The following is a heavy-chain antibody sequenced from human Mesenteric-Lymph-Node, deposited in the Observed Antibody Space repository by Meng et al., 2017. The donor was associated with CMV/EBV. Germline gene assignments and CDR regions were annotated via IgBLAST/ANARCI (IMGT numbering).Heavy chain of an antibody. V-gene: IGHV1-69*10. J-gene: IGHJ5*02. CDR1: FSIYA. D-gene: IGHD2-2*02. Sequence: FSIYAISWVRQAPGQVLEWMGGIIPILGIANYAQKFQGRVTITADKSTSTAYMELSSLRSEDTAVYYCARAMGCSSTSCYTDVNWFDPWGQGTLVTVSS. CDR3: ARAMGCSSTSCYTDVNWFDP. CDR2: IIPILGIA.